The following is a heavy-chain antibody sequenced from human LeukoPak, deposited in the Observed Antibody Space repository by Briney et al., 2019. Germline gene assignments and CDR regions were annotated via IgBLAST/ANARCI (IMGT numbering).Heavy chain of an antibody. CDR1: GFTFSQFD. D-gene: IGHD3-10*01. CDR3: AKLKRVGIAPFDD. Sequence: GGSLRLSCAVSGFTFSQFDMRWVRQARGKGRQWGSTIIGSVNMPYDAHSLLSPFTISTDNSQNTLYLQITALRAEDTAVYYCAKLKRVGIAPFDDCGQGTLFILSS. J-gene: IGHJ4*02. CDR2: IIGSVNMP. V-gene: IGHV3-23*01.